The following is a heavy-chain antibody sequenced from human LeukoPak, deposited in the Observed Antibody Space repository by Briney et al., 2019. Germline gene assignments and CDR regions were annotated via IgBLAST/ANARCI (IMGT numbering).Heavy chain of an antibody. J-gene: IGHJ4*02. CDR3: AKGRALEVVAAFNY. CDR1: GYTFTGYY. V-gene: IGHV1-2*02. Sequence: ASVKVSCKASGYTFTGYYMHWVRQAPGQGLEWMGWINPNSGGTNYAQKFQGRVTMTRDTSISTAYMELSRLRSDDTAVYYCAKGRALEVVAAFNYWGQGTVVTASS. CDR2: INPNSGGT. D-gene: IGHD2-15*01.